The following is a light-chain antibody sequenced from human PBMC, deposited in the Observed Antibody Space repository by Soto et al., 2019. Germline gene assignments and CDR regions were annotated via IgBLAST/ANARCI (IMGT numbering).Light chain of an antibody. Sequence: DIVMTQSPLSLPVTPGEPSSIACSSSQSLLYSNGYNYLDWYLQKPGQSPQVLIYLGSNRASGVPDRFSGSGSGTEFTLTISFLQPDDFATYYCQQYNSYSPLTFGGGTKVDIK. CDR1: QSLLYSNGYNY. CDR2: LGS. J-gene: IGKJ4*01. CDR3: QQYNSYSPLT. V-gene: IGKV2-28*01.